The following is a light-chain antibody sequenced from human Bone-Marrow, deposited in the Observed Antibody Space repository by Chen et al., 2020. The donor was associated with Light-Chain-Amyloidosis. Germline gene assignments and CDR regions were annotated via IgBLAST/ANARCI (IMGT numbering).Light chain of an antibody. Sequence: QSALTQPPSASGSPGQSVTISCTGTNSDVGRYDYVSWYQQPPGKAPKFLIYEVIKRSSGVPDRFSGSKSDNTASLTVSGLQAEDEADYYCCSYAGDSWVFGGGTKLTVL. V-gene: IGLV2-8*01. CDR3: CSYAGDSWV. CDR2: EVI. J-gene: IGLJ3*02. CDR1: NSDVGRYDY.